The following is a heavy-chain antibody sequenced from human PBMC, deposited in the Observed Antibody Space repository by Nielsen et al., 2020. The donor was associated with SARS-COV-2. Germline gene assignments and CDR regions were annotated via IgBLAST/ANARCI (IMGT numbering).Heavy chain of an antibody. J-gene: IGHJ5*02. Sequence: GESLKISCAASGFTFSNYVLTWVRLASGKGLEWVSTISANGANTYYTDSANGRFTISRDNSQDTVHLQMNSLRVEDTAIYYCARDMPGGVAARPWFDPRGQGTLVTVSS. D-gene: IGHD6-6*01. CDR3: ARDMPGGVAARPWFDP. V-gene: IGHV3-23*01. CDR2: ISANGANT. CDR1: GFTFSNYV.